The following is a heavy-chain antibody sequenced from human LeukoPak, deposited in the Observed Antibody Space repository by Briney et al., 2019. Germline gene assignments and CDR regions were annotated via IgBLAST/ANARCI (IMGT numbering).Heavy chain of an antibody. CDR1: GFTFSSYG. CDR2: IRYDGSNK. J-gene: IGHJ4*02. V-gene: IGHV3-30*02. CDR3: ANSPSYCSSTSCYTNYFDY. Sequence: PGGSLRLSCAASGFTFSSYGMHWVRQAPGKGLEWVAFIRYDGSNKYYADSVKGRFTISRDNSKNTLYLQMNSLRAEDTAVYYCANSPSYCSSTSCYTNYFDYWGQGTLVTVSS. D-gene: IGHD2-2*01.